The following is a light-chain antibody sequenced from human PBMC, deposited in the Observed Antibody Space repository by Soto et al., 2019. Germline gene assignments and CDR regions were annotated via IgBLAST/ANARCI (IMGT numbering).Light chain of an antibody. CDR3: QSYDSSLTSYV. V-gene: IGLV1-40*01. Sequence: SVLTQPPSVSGAPGQRVTISCTGSSSNIGAGYDVHWYQHLPGTAPKLLIYGNSNRPSGVPDRFSGSKSGTSASLAITGLQAEDEADYYCQSYDSSLTSYVFGTGTKVTVL. CDR1: SSNIGAGYD. CDR2: GNS. J-gene: IGLJ1*01.